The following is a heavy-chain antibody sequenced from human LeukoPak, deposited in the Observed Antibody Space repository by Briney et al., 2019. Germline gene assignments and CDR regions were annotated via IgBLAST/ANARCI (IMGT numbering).Heavy chain of an antibody. CDR1: GLTFSSYS. V-gene: IGHV3-7*01. J-gene: IGHJ4*02. CDR2: INQDGSEK. CDR3: ARDDSSGYYYFDN. Sequence: GGSLRLSCAASGLTFSSYSMNWVRQAPGKGLERVANINQDGSEKYSVDSVKGRFTFSRDNAKNSLFLQMNSLRADDTAVYYCARDDSSGYYYFDNWGQGTLVTVSS. D-gene: IGHD3-22*01.